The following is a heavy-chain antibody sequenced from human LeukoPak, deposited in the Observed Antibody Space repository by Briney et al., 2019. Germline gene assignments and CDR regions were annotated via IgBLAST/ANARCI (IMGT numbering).Heavy chain of an antibody. Sequence: ASVKVSCKASGGTFGSKSISWVRQAPGQGLEWMGMIMPIYGIANYAQQFLGRVTITADKFTSTAYMEVSSLRSEDTAVYYCARDEEGDDGGTGSLEKLHFNGLGRWGQGTTVTVSS. CDR2: IMPIYGIA. J-gene: IGHJ6*02. CDR3: ARDEEGDDGGTGSLEKLHFNGLGR. CDR1: GGTFGSKS. V-gene: IGHV1-69*04. D-gene: IGHD4-23*01.